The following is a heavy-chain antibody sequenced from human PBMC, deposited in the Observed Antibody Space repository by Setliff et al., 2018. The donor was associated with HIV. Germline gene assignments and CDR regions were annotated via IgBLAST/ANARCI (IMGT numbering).Heavy chain of an antibody. CDR2: IYYSGST. D-gene: IGHD6-13*01. Sequence: ASETLSLTCTVSGGSISSSSYYWGWIRQPPGKGLEWIGGIYYSGSTYYNPSLKSRVTISVDTSKNKFSLKLSSVTAADTAVYYCARGVSSWYPLFDYWGQGTLVTVSS. J-gene: IGHJ4*02. V-gene: IGHV4-39*07. CDR1: GGSISSSSYY. CDR3: ARGVSSWYPLFDY.